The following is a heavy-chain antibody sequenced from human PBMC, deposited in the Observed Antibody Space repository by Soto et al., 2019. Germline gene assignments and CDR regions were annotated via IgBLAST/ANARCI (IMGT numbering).Heavy chain of an antibody. CDR2: IYPGDSDT. D-gene: IGHD1-26*01. CDR1: GYSFTSYW. Sequence: GESLKISCKGSGYSFTSYWIGWVRQMPGKGLEWMGIIYPGDSDTRYSPSFQGQVTISADKSISTAYLQWSSLKASDTAMYYCARLSGGGVGATSDDAFDIWGQGTMVTVSS. J-gene: IGHJ3*02. V-gene: IGHV5-51*01. CDR3: ARLSGGGVGATSDDAFDI.